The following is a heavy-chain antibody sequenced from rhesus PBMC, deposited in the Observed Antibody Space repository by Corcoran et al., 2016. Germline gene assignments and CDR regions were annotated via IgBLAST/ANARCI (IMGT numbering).Heavy chain of an antibody. CDR3: ARGDYYSGSYHY. J-gene: IGHJ4*01. CDR1: GYTFTDYY. Sequence: QVQLVQSGAEVKKPGSSVKVSCKASGYTFTDYYMTWVRQAPRQGLEWMGWINPYNGNTKYAQKFQGRVTMTRDTSTSTAYMELSSLRSEDTAVYYCARGDYYSGSYHYWGQGVLVTVSS. D-gene: IGHD3-16*01. V-gene: IGHV1S2*01. CDR2: INPYNGNT.